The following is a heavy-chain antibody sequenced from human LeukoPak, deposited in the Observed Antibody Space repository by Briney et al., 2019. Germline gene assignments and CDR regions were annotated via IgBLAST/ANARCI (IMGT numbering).Heavy chain of an antibody. CDR1: GGSFTNYY. D-gene: IGHD1/OR15-1a*01. Sequence: SETLSLTCNVSGGSFTNYYWSWIRQTPEKGLEWIGQINHSGDTSYNPSLRSRITLSVDRSKNQFSLKLTSVTAADTGVYYCARGPGTVGLSPWGQGTLVTVSS. J-gene: IGHJ5*02. V-gene: IGHV4-34*01. CDR3: ARGPGTVGLSP. CDR2: INHSGDT.